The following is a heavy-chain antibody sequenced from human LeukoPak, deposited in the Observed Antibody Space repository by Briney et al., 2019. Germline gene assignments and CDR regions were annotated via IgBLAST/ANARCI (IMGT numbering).Heavy chain of an antibody. Sequence: QSGGSLRLSCAASGFTFSSYGMHWVCQAPGKGLEWVAVISYDGSNKYYADSVKGRFTISRDNSKNTLYLQMNSLRAEDTAVYYCAKDRSGLNWFDPWGQGTLVTVSS. CDR2: ISYDGSNK. CDR3: AKDRSGLNWFDP. CDR1: GFTFSSYG. V-gene: IGHV3-30*18. J-gene: IGHJ5*02. D-gene: IGHD3-10*01.